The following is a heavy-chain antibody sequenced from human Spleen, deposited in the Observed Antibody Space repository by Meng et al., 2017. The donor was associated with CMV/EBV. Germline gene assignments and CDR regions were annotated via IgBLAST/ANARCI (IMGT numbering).Heavy chain of an antibody. CDR3: ALPKGDY. CDR2: IYWDDDK. Sequence: LTPTCAFSRCSLSTHGVRVGWIRQPPGKALEWLALIYWDDDKRYRSSLKSRLTITKDTSKNQVVLTMSNMDPLDTATYYCALPKGDYWGQGILVTVSS. J-gene: IGHJ4*02. CDR1: RCSLSTHGVR. V-gene: IGHV2-5*02.